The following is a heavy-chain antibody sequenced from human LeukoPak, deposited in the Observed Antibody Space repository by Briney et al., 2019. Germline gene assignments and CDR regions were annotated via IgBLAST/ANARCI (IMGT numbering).Heavy chain of an antibody. CDR1: GFTFSSYG. CDR2: ISYDGSNK. J-gene: IGHJ3*02. CDR3: AKPRLPSSGAFDI. V-gene: IGHV3-30*18. Sequence: GGSLRLSCAASGFTFSSYGMHWVRQAPGKGLEWVAVISYDGSNKYYADSVKGRFTISRDNSKNTLYLQMNSLRAEDTAVYYCAKPRLPSSGAFDIWGQGTMVTVSS. D-gene: IGHD5-18*01.